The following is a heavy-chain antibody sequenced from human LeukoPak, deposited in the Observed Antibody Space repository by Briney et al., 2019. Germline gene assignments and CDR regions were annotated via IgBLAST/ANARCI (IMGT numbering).Heavy chain of an antibody. CDR2: ISHSGSTI. D-gene: IGHD3-10*01. J-gene: IGHJ4*01. V-gene: IGHV3-11*04. Sequence: PGGSLRLSCAASGYMFSDYYMSWIRQAPEKGLEWLSYISHSGSTIYYADSVKGRFTISRDSAKNSLYLQVNSLRAEDTALYYCATYGSGSGTFFDSWGQGTLVTVSS. CDR3: ATYGSGSGTFFDS. CDR1: GYMFSDYY.